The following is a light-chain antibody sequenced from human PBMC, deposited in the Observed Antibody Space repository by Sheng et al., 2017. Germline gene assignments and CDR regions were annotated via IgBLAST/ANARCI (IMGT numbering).Light chain of an antibody. CDR3: QVWDATSDHPGV. CDR2: DDS. Sequence: SYXLTQPPSVSVAPGKTATITCGGTDIGSKTVHWYQRKAGQAPVLVLYDDSDRPSGIPERFSGSNSGHAATLTISRAEAGDEADYFCQVWDATSDHPGVFGGGTKLTVV. J-gene: IGLJ3*02. V-gene: IGLV3-21*03. CDR1: DIGSKT.